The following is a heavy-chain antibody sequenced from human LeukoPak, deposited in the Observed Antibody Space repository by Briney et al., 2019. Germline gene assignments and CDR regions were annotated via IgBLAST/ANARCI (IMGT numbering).Heavy chain of an antibody. J-gene: IGHJ5*02. CDR1: GGSINSNGYY. Sequence: SETLSLTCTVSGGSINSNGYYWGWIRQPPGKGLEWIGNIYYSGSTYYNPSLKSRVTISIDTSKNQFSLKLSSVTAADTAVYYCARGTVGYRSGGRCQGWFDPWGQGTLVTVSS. CDR3: ARGTVGYRSGGRCQGWFDP. CDR2: IYYSGST. V-gene: IGHV4-39*07. D-gene: IGHD2-15*01.